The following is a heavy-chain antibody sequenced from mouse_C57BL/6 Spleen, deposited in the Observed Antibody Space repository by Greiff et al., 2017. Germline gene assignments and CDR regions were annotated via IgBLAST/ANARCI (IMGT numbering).Heavy chain of an antibody. D-gene: IGHD1-1*01. CDR2: IDPSDSYT. CDR1: GYTFTSYW. V-gene: IGHV1-69*01. J-gene: IGHJ1*03. Sequence: VQLQQSGAELVMPGASVKLSCKASGYTFTSYWMHWVKQRPGQGLEWIGKIDPSDSYTNYNQKFKGKSTLTVDKSSSTAYMQLSSLTSEDSAVYDCARRVAGTYFDYWGKGTPVTVSA. CDR3: ARRVAGTYFDY.